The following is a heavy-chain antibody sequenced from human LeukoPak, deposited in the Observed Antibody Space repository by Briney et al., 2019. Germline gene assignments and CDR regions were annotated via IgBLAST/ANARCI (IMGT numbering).Heavy chain of an antibody. D-gene: IGHD4-17*01. Sequence: SETLSLTCTVSGGSISSYYWSWIRQPPGKGLEWIGYIYYSASNNYNPSLKSRVTISVDTSKNQFSLKLSSVTAADTAVYYCARGDYGEDNTFDYWGQGTLVTVSS. V-gene: IGHV4-59*01. CDR2: IYYSASN. CDR3: ARGDYGEDNTFDY. J-gene: IGHJ4*02. CDR1: GGSISSYY.